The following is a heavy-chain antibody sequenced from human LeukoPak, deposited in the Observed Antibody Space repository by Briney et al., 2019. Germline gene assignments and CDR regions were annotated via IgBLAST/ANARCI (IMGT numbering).Heavy chain of an antibody. V-gene: IGHV3-21*01. CDR3: ARDREDYGDFGY. D-gene: IGHD4-17*01. CDR1: GFGLSTFW. CDR2: ITCCRPDI. Sequence: GGSLRLSCAASGFGLSTFWMHWVRQAPGKGLEWVSSITCCRPDITYGDSVTGRFTISRDNAKNSLYLQMNSLRAEDTAVYYCARDREDYGDFGYWGQGTLVTVSS. J-gene: IGHJ4*02.